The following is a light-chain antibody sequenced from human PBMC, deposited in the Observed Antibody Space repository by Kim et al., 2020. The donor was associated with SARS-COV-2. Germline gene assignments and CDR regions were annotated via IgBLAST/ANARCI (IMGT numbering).Light chain of an antibody. CDR2: EVN. CDR3: SSFAGRNTFGV. V-gene: IGLV2-8*01. CDR1: NSDIGGYKY. J-gene: IGLJ3*02. Sequence: QSALTQPPSASGSPGQSVTITCTGTNSDIGGYKYVSWYQQHPGKAPRLMIFEVNKRPSGVPDRFPGSKSGNTASLTVSGLQAEDEADYYCSSFAGRNTFGVFGGGTQLTVL.